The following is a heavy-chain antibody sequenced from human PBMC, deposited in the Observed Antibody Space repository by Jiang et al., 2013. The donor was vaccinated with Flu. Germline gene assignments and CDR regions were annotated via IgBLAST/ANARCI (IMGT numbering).Heavy chain of an antibody. V-gene: IGHV1-8*01. CDR2: MNPNSGNT. J-gene: IGHJ6*02. CDR3: ARSLDTAMVYYYYGMDV. D-gene: IGHD5-18*01. Sequence: GAEVKKPGASVKVSCKASGYTFTSYDINWVRQATGQGLEWMGWMNPNSGNTGYAQEFQGRVTMTRNTSISTAYMELSSLRSEDTAVYYCARSLDTAMVYYYYGMDVWGQGTTVTVSS. CDR1: GYTFTSYD.